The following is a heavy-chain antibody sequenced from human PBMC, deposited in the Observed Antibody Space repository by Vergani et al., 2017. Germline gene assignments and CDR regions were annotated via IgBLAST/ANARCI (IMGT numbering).Heavy chain of an antibody. D-gene: IGHD3-10*01. CDR3: ARAXYFDSGTGFSGGYYFDY. V-gene: IGHV4-61*02. CDR2: IYSSGST. Sequence: QVQLQESGPGLVMPSQTLSLTCTVSGGSISSGSYFWSWIRQSAGKGLEWVGRIYSSGSTNYNPSLKSRVTISVDTSKNQFSLTLSSVTATDTAVYYCARAXYFDSGTGFSGGYYFDYWGQGILVTVSS. J-gene: IGHJ4*02. CDR1: GGSISSGSYF.